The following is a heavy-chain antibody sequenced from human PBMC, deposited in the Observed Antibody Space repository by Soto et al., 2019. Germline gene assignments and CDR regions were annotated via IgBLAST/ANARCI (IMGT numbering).Heavy chain of an antibody. CDR3: AKVRSGCSGGSCYLYYYYYGMDV. V-gene: IGHV3-23*01. CDR2: ISGSGGST. Sequence: SLRLSCAASGFTFSSYAMSWVRQAPGKGLEWVSAISGSGGSTYYADSVKGRFTISRDNSKNTLYLQMNSLRAEDTAVYYCAKVRSGCSGGSCYLYYYYYGMDVWGQGTTVTVSS. D-gene: IGHD2-15*01. J-gene: IGHJ6*02. CDR1: GFTFSSYA.